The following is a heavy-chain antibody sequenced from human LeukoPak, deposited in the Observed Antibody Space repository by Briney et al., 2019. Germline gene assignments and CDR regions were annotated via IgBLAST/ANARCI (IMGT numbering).Heavy chain of an antibody. Sequence: SETLSLTCTVSGGSVSSYYWSWIRQPPGKGLEWIGYIYYSGRTNYNPSLKSRVIISVDTSKNQFSLKLSSVTAADTAVYYCAGVDDYGGNPYYFYYWGQGTLVTVSS. V-gene: IGHV4-59*02. CDR3: AGVDDYGGNPYYFYY. D-gene: IGHD4-23*01. CDR1: GGSVSSYY. CDR2: IYYSGRT. J-gene: IGHJ4*02.